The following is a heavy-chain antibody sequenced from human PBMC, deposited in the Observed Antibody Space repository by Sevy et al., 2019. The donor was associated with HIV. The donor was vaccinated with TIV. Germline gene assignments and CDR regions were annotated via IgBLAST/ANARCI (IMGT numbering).Heavy chain of an antibody. CDR3: ARQTATYDILTGWNYYGVDV. V-gene: IGHV4-59*08. D-gene: IGHD3-9*01. CDR1: GGSISNYY. Sequence: SETLSLTCTVSGGSISNYYWTWIRQSPRKGLEWIGYIYYSGSTNYNPSLKSRVTISVDTSKNQFSRKLNSVTAADTAVYYCARQTATYDILTGWNYYGVDVWGQGITVTVSS. J-gene: IGHJ6*02. CDR2: IYYSGST.